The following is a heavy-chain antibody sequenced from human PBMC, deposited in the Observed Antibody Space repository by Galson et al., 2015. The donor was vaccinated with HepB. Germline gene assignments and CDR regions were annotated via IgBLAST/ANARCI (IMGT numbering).Heavy chain of an antibody. CDR3: AKERGPFDAFDI. CDR2: IWTDAINK. V-gene: IGHV3-33*06. Sequence: SLRLSCAASGFTFRNYGMHWVRQAPGKGLEWVAVIWTDAINKYYADSVRGRFTISRDNSKNTLDLEMNNLRPEDTAIYYCAKERGPFDAFDIWGQGTVVTVSS. J-gene: IGHJ3*02. CDR1: GFTFRNYG.